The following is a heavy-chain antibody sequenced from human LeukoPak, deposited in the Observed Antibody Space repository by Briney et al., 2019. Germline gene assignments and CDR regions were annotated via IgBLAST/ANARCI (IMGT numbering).Heavy chain of an antibody. CDR3: ARGVHIVVVTAIHYFDY. J-gene: IGHJ4*02. CDR2: INHSGST. D-gene: IGHD2-21*02. CDR1: GGSFSGYY. Sequence: SETLPLTCAVYGGSFSGYYWSWIRQPPGKGLEWIGEINHSGSTNYNPSLKSRVTISVDTSKNQFSLKLSSVTAADTAVYYCARGVHIVVVTAIHYFDYWGQGTLVTVSS. V-gene: IGHV4-34*01.